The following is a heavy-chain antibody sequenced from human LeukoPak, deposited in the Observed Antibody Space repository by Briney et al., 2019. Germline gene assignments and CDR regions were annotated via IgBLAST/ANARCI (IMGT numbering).Heavy chain of an antibody. V-gene: IGHV1-24*01. CDR1: GYTLTELS. J-gene: IGHJ6*03. D-gene: IGHD5-12*01. Sequence: GASVKVSCKVSGYTLTELSMHWVRQAPGKGLEWMGGFDPEDGETIYAQKFQGRVTMTEDTSTDTAYMELSSLRSEDTAVYYCATDGSGYDSNYYYMDVWGKGTTVTVPS. CDR2: FDPEDGET. CDR3: ATDGSGYDSNYYYMDV.